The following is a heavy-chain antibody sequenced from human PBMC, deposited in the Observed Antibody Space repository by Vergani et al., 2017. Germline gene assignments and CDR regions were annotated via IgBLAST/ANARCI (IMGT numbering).Heavy chain of an antibody. D-gene: IGHD3-10*01. V-gene: IGHV1-46*03. CDR3: AREGVTSMVRGVLSSTEVDP. Sequence: QVHLVQSGAEVKKPGASVKVSCKASGYAFTSYHMHWVRQAPGQGLEWMGIINPSGGYTRYSQKFQGRVTMTRDRSTSTVFMELSSLRSEDTAMYYCAREGVTSMVRGVLSSTEVDPWGQGTLVIVSS. J-gene: IGHJ5*02. CDR1: GYAFTSYH. CDR2: INPSGGYT.